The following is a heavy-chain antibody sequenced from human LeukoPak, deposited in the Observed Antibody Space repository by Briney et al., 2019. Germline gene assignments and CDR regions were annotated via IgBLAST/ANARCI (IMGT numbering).Heavy chain of an antibody. D-gene: IGHD3-10*01. V-gene: IGHV1-46*01. CDR1: GYTFTSSY. J-gene: IGHJ4*02. CDR2: IAPSSGTT. CDR3: ARASGSSAVPFDY. Sequence: ASVKVSCKASGYTFTSSYMHWVRQAPGQGLEWMGVIAPSSGTTSYAQKFQGRVTMTRDTSTSTLYMELSSLTSEDTAVYYCARASGSSAVPFDYWGQGTLVTVSS.